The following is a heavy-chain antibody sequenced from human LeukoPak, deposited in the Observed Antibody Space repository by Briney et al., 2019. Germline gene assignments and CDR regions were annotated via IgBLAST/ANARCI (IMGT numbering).Heavy chain of an antibody. V-gene: IGHV4-59*01. CDR1: GASISSYF. J-gene: IGHJ4*02. D-gene: IGHD2-2*01. CDR3: ARGARPDSTPFLVH. CDR2: ISNIGST. Sequence: SETLSLTCTVSGASISSYFWTWIRQSPGKGLEWIGYISNIGSTNYNPSLKSRVTISGDTSKNQFSLKLSSVTAADTAVYYCARGARPDSTPFLVHWGQGTLVTVSS.